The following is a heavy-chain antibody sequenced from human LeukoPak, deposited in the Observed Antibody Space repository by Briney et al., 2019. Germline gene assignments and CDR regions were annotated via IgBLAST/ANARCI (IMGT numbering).Heavy chain of an antibody. CDR3: ARVATSFDY. CDR1: EFSVGSNY. D-gene: IGHD5-12*01. V-gene: IGHV4-39*07. Sequence: PGGSLRLSCAASEFSVGSNYMTWVRQPPGKGLEWIGSIYYSGGTYYNPSLKSRVTISVDTSKNQFSLKLSSVTAADTAVYYCARVATSFDYWGQGTLVTVSS. J-gene: IGHJ4*02. CDR2: IYYSGGT.